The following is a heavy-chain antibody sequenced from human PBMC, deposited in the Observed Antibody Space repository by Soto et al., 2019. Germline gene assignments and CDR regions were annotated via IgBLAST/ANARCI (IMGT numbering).Heavy chain of an antibody. J-gene: IGHJ4*02. CDR3: ARGTCTNGVYYRYYFDY. Sequence: QVQLVQSGAEVKKPGASVKVSCKASGYTFTSYDINWVRQAAGQGLEWLGWMNPDSGNTGYAQKFQGRVTRTRNTSISTAYMELSSLRSEDTVGYYCARGTCTNGVYYRYYFDYWGQGTLVTVSS. D-gene: IGHD2-8*01. CDR1: GYTFTSYD. V-gene: IGHV1-8*01. CDR2: MNPDSGNT.